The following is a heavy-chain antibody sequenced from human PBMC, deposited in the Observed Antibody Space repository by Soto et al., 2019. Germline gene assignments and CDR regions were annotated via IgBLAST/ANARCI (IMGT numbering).Heavy chain of an antibody. J-gene: IGHJ4*02. V-gene: IGHV3-48*03. CDR3: ARVYCSTTTCHVQAFDS. CDR1: GFIFSSYE. CDR2: ISSSGDSS. D-gene: IGHD2-2*01. Sequence: EVQLVESGGGLAQPGGSVRLSCAASGFIFSSYEMNWVRQAPGKTLEWVSYISSSGDSSYYADSVKGRFTISRDNARKSLYLHMNSLRAEDTDVYYCARVYCSTTTCHVQAFDSWGQGTLVTVSS.